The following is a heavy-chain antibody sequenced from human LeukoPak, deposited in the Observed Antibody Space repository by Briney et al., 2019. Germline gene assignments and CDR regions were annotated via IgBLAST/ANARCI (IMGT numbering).Heavy chain of an antibody. CDR2: IKQDGSEK. CDR1: GFTVSTNY. J-gene: IGHJ4*02. V-gene: IGHV3-7*01. Sequence: GGSLRLSCAASGFTVSTNYMSWVRQAPGKGLEWVANIKQDGSEKRYVDPVKGRFTISRDNAKNSLYLQMNSLRAEDTGVYYCARSQTRIGVVIGDWGRGTLVIVSS. D-gene: IGHD3-3*01. CDR3: ARSQTRIGVVIGD.